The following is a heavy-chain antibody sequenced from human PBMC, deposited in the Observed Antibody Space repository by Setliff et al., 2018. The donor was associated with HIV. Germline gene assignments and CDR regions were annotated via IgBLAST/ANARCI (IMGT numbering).Heavy chain of an antibody. CDR3: ARSGYTSGFYWVFGAFGG. CDR1: GGSISGYY. CDR2: MHSSTAS. Sequence: PSETLSLTCDVSGGSISGYYWSWIRQPPGRGLEWVGYMHSSTASNYDPSLQSRVTMSVDTSTKQFSLYLSSVNETDTAVYYCARSGYTSGFYWVFGAFGGWGQGKLVTVSS. D-gene: IGHD3-22*01. J-gene: IGHJ3*01. V-gene: IGHV4-4*09.